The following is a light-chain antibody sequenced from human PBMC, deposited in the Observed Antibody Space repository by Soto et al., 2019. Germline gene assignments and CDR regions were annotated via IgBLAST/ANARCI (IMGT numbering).Light chain of an antibody. J-gene: IGKJ5*01. V-gene: IGKV3-15*01. Sequence: EIVMTQSPATLSVSPGERATLSCRASQSVSSNLAWYQQKPGQAPRLLIYGASTRATGIPARCSGSGSGTDFPLTISSLQSEDFAVSYCQQYNDWSPITFGQGTRLEIK. CDR3: QQYNDWSPIT. CDR1: QSVSSN. CDR2: GAS.